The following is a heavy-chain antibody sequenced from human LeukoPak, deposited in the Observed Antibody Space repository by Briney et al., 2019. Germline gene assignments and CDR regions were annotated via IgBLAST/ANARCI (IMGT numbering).Heavy chain of an antibody. CDR3: ARDWVLRYFDWLLSVDYYYYGMDV. Sequence: GGSLRLSCSASGFTFSSYSMNWVRQAPGKGLEWVSSISSSSSYIYYADSVKGRFTISRDNAKNSLCLQMNSLRAEDTAVYYCARDWVLRYFDWLLSVDYYYYGMDVWGQGTTVTVSS. CDR2: ISSSSSYI. J-gene: IGHJ6*02. D-gene: IGHD3-9*01. CDR1: GFTFSSYS. V-gene: IGHV3-21*01.